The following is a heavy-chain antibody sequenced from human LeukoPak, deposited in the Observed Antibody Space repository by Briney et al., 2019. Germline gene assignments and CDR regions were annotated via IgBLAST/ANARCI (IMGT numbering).Heavy chain of an antibody. J-gene: IGHJ4*02. CDR1: GGSISSGGYS. Sequence: SETLSLTCAVSGGSISSGGYSWSWIRQPPGKGLEWIGYIYHSGSTYYNPSLKSRVTISVDRSKNQFSLKLSSVTAADTAVYYCARGHYSSSWYSFDHWGQGTLVTVSS. CDR2: IYHSGST. D-gene: IGHD6-13*01. CDR3: ARGHYSSSWYSFDH. V-gene: IGHV4-30-2*01.